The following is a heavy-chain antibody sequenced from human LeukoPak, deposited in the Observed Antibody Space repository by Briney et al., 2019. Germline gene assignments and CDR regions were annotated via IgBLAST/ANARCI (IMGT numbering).Heavy chain of an antibody. CDR2: IYYTGST. V-gene: IGHV4-4*02. CDR3: ARGGNYWPQWWFDP. D-gene: IGHD1-26*01. CDR1: GGSIFSSNW. J-gene: IGHJ5*02. Sequence: SETLSLTCAVSGGSIFSSNWWSWVRQPPGEGLEWIGYIYYTGSTSYNPSLKSRVTMSLDASKNQFSLELNSVTPADTAVYYCARGGNYWPQWWFDPWGRGTLVSVSS.